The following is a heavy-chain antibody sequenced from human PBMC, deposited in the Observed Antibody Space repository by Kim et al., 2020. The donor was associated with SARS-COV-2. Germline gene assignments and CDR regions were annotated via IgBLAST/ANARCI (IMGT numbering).Heavy chain of an antibody. J-gene: IGHJ3*02. CDR1: GFTFSPYS. CDR3: ARDREHGDGTFDI. CDR2: ISSSSRYT. Sequence: GGSLRLSCAASGFTFSPYSMNWVRQAPGKRLEWVSSISSSSRYTYYAYSVKGRFTISRDNAKNSLYLQMHSLRAEDTAVYYCARDREHGDGTFDIWGQGKLVTVSS. V-gene: IGHV3-21*01. D-gene: IGHD1-1*01.